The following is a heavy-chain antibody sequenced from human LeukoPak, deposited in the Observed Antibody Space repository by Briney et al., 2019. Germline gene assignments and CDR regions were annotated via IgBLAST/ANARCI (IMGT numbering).Heavy chain of an antibody. Sequence: GGSLRLSCAASGFTFSSYSMNWVRQAPGKGLEWVSYISSSSSTIYYADSVKGRFTISRDNAKNSLYLQMNSLRAEDTAVYYCARDGGYRSGGSCWDAFDIWGQGTMVTVSS. CDR2: ISSSSSTI. J-gene: IGHJ3*02. CDR1: GFTFSSYS. CDR3: ARDGGYRSGGSCWDAFDI. V-gene: IGHV3-48*01. D-gene: IGHD2-15*01.